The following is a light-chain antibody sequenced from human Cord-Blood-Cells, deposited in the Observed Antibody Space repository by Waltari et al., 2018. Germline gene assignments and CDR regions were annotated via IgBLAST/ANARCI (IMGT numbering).Light chain of an antibody. CDR1: QSVSSY. CDR2: DAS. V-gene: IGKV3-11*01. CDR3: QQRSNWPPLYT. Sequence: DIVLTQSPATLSLSPGGRATLPGRASQSVSSYLAWYQQKPGQAPRLLIYDASNRATGIPARFSGSGSGTDFTLTISSLEPEDFAVYYCQQRSNWPPLYTFGQGTKLEIK. J-gene: IGKJ2*01.